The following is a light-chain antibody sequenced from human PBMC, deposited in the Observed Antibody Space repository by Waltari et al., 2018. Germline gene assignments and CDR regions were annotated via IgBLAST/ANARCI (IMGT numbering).Light chain of an antibody. Sequence: EIVLTQSPGTLSLSPGERATLSCRASQSVTRTLAWYQQKPGQAPRLLIYGASNRATGIPDRFSGSGSGTDFSLTISRLEPEDFAVYYCQHYLRLPATFGQVTKVEIK. V-gene: IGKV3-20*01. CDR1: QSVTRT. CDR2: GAS. J-gene: IGKJ1*01. CDR3: QHYLRLPAT.